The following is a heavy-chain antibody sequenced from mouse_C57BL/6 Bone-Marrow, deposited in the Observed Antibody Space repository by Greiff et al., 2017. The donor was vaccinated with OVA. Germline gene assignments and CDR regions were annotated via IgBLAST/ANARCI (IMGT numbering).Heavy chain of an antibody. D-gene: IGHD2-3*01. CDR3: ARKRDGYYVSYAMDY. J-gene: IGHJ4*01. V-gene: IGHV2-2*01. CDR2: IWSGGST. Sequence: VHLVESGPGLVQPSQSLSITCTVSGFSLTSYGVHWVRQSPGKGLEWLGVIWSGGSTDYNAAFISRLSISKDNSKSQVFFKMNSLQADDTAIYYCARKRDGYYVSYAMDYWGQGTSVTVSS. CDR1: GFSLTSYG.